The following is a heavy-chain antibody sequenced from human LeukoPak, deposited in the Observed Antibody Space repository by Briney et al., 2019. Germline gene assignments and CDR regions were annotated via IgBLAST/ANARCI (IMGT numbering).Heavy chain of an antibody. CDR3: AKDGEVYAIGTFDY. J-gene: IGHJ4*02. CDR2: ISGSGGST. V-gene: IGHV3-23*01. D-gene: IGHD2-8*01. Sequence: PGGSLRLSCAASGFTFSSYAMSWVRQAPGKGPEWVSAISGSGGSTYYADSVKGRFTISRDNSKNTLYLQMNSLRAEDAAVYYCAKDGEVYAIGTFDYWGQGTLVTVSS. CDR1: GFTFSSYA.